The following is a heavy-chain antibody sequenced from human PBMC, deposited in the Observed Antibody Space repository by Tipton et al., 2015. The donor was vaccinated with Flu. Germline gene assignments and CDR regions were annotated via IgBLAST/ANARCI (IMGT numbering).Heavy chain of an antibody. CDR2: ISGSSDST. J-gene: IGHJ6*02. CDR1: GFTFSSYA. CDR3: ATSTVSTISYGLDV. Sequence: GSLRLSCAASGFTFSSYAMSWVRQAPGKGLEWVSTISGSSDSTHYADSVKGRFTISRDNSKNAVFLQMSSLRAEDTAVYYCATSTVSTISYGLDVWGQGTTVTVSS. V-gene: IGHV3-23*01. D-gene: IGHD5/OR15-5a*01.